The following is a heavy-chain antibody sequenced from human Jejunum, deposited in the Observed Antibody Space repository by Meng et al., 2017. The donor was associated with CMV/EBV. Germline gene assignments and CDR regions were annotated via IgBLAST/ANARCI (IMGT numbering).Heavy chain of an antibody. D-gene: IGHD6-19*01. CDR1: VGSMSSSSSY. V-gene: IGHV4-39*01. CDR2: IYYSGST. Sequence: SVGSMSSSSSYWGWIRQPPGRGLEYIGSIYYSGSTYYNPSLKSRVTISVDTSKNQFSLKLSSVTAADTAVYYCARPPRDIAVAGSFQYWGQGTLVTVSS. CDR3: ARPPRDIAVAGSFQY. J-gene: IGHJ1*01.